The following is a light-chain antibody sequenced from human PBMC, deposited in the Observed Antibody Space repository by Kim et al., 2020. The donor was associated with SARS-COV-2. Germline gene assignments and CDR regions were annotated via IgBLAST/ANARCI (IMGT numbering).Light chain of an antibody. J-gene: IGLJ2*01. Sequence: SYELTQDPAVSVALGQTVRITCQGDSLRSYYATWYQQKPGQAPILVIYGKNNRPSGIPDRFSGSSSGNTASLTITGTQAGDEADYYCNSRDNNDNVVFGGGTKLTVL. CDR2: GKN. V-gene: IGLV3-19*01. CDR1: SLRSYY. CDR3: NSRDNNDNVV.